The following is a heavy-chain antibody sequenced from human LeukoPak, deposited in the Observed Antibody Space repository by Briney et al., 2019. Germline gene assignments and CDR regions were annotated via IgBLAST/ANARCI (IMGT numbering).Heavy chain of an antibody. CDR1: GFTFTTYS. CDR2: ISSSSVTI. J-gene: IGHJ4*02. Sequence: PGGSLRLSCAASGFTFTTYSMNWVRQAPGKGLEWASYISSSSVTIYYADSVKGRFTISRDNSKNTLYLQMNSLRAEDTAVYYCAKYSVDTATAAPAFDYWGQGTLVTVSS. D-gene: IGHD5-18*01. CDR3: AKYSVDTATAAPAFDY. V-gene: IGHV3-48*01.